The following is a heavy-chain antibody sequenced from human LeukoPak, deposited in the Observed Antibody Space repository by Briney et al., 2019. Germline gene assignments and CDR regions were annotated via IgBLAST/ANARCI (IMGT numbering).Heavy chain of an antibody. CDR3: ARGSGTTENYYYYMDV. V-gene: IGHV1-69*01. CDR2: IIPIFGTA. D-gene: IGHD1-1*01. Sequence: SVKVSCKASGGTSSSYAISWVRQAPGQGLEWMGGIIPIFGTANYAQKFQGRVTITADESTSTAYMELSSLRSEDTAVYYCARGSGTTENYYYYMDVWGKGTTVTVSS. CDR1: GGTSSSYA. J-gene: IGHJ6*03.